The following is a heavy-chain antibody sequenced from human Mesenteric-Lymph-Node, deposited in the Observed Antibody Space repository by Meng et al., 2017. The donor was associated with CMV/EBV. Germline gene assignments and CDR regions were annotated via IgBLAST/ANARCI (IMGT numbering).Heavy chain of an antibody. J-gene: IGHJ4*02. CDR3: ARRWFGELFYFDY. CDR1: GFTFSSYS. Sequence: AASGFTFSSYSMTWVRQAPGNGLEWVSSISSSSSYIYYADSVKGRFTISRDNAKNSLYLQMNSLRAEDTAVYYCARRWFGELFYFDYWGQGTLVTVSS. D-gene: IGHD3-10*01. CDR2: ISSSSSYI. V-gene: IGHV3-21*01.